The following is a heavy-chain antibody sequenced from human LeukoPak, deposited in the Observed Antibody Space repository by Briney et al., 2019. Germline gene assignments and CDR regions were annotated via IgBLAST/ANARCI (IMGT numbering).Heavy chain of an antibody. D-gene: IGHD2-21*02. CDR1: GGSFSGFY. CDR3: AMVVTATIDY. CDR2: INHSGST. V-gene: IGHV4-34*01. Sequence: SETLSLTCTVYGGSFSGFYWSWIRQPPGKGLEWIGDINHSGSTNYNPSLKSRVTISVDTSKNQFSLKLSSVTAADTAVYYCAMVVTATIDYWGQGTLVTVSS. J-gene: IGHJ4*02.